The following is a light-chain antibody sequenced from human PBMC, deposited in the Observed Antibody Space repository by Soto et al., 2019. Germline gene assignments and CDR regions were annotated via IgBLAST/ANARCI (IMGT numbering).Light chain of an antibody. CDR3: QQNYSIPIT. CDR2: DAS. J-gene: IGKJ5*01. Sequence: DIQMTQAPSSLSASVEDRVTITCQASQDISNLLNWYQQKPGKAPRLLIYDASNLETGVPSRFSGSGSGADFTLTITGLQPEDFATYYCQQNYSIPITFGQGTRLENK. V-gene: IGKV1-39*01. CDR1: QDISNL.